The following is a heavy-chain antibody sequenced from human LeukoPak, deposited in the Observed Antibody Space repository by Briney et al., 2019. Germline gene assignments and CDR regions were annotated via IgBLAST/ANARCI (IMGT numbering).Heavy chain of an antibody. CDR3: ATPERGYSGYDFGS. J-gene: IGHJ4*02. D-gene: IGHD5-12*01. CDR2: INPNSGGT. Sequence: ASVKVSCKASGYTFTGYYMHWVRQAPGQGLEWMGWINPNSGGTNYAQKFQGRVTMTRDTSISTACMELSRLRSDDTAVYYCATPERGYSGYDFGSWGQGTLVTVSS. V-gene: IGHV1-2*02. CDR1: GYTFTGYY.